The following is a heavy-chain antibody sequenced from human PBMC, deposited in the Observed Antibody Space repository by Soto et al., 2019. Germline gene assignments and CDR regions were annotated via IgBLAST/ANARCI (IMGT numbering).Heavy chain of an antibody. CDR3: ANVYGDYLAYYYGMDV. CDR1: GFAYSGYA. J-gene: IGHJ6*02. Sequence: GGSLRLSFAAAGFAYSGYAMSWVRQAPGKGLEWVSAISGSGGSTYYADSVKGRFTISRDNSKNTLYLQMNSLRAEDTAVYYCANVYGDYLAYYYGMDVWGQGTTVTVSS. CDR2: ISGSGGST. D-gene: IGHD4-17*01. V-gene: IGHV3-23*01.